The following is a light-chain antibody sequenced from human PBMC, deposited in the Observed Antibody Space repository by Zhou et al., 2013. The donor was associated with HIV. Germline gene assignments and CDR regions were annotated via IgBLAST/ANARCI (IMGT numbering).Light chain of an antibody. CDR3: QQYGDSPRFT. CDR1: QSLSSSY. J-gene: IGKJ2*01. CDR2: GAS. Sequence: EIVLTQSPGILSLSPGERATLSCRASQSLSSSYLAWYQQRPGQAPRLLIYGASSRATGIPDRFSGSGSGTDFTLTISRLEPEDFAVYYCQQYGDSPRFTFGQGTRLEIK. V-gene: IGKV3-20*01.